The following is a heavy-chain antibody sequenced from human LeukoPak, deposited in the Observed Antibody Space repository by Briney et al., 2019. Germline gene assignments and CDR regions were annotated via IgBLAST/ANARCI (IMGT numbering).Heavy chain of an antibody. CDR1: GYTFTGYY. CDR3: ARDASGGYSYGAGYYFDY. D-gene: IGHD5-18*01. CDR2: INPNSGGT. Sequence: GASVKVSCKASGYTFTGYYMHWVRQAPGQGLEWMGWINPNSGGTNYAQKFQGWVTMTRDTSISTAYMELSRLRSDDTAVYYCARDASGGYSYGAGYYFDYWGQGTLVTVSS. V-gene: IGHV1-2*04. J-gene: IGHJ4*02.